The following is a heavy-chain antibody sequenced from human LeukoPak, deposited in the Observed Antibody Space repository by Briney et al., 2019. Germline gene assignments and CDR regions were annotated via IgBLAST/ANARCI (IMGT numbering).Heavy chain of an antibody. CDR3: ARHGLRQRNDFDY. D-gene: IGHD3-16*01. Sequence: SETLSLTCTVSGGSISSSSYYWGWIRQPPGKGLEWIGSIYYSGGTYYNPSLKSRVTISVDTSKNQFSLKLSSVTAADTAVYYCARHGLRQRNDFDYWGQGTLVTVSS. V-gene: IGHV4-39*01. J-gene: IGHJ4*02. CDR1: GGSISSSSYY. CDR2: IYYSGGT.